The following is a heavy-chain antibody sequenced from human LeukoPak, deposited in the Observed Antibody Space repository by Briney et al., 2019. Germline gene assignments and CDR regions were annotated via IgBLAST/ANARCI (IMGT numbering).Heavy chain of an antibody. CDR3: ARDGSSSWYKGWFDP. V-gene: IGHV4-61*01. D-gene: IGHD6-13*01. J-gene: IGHJ5*02. CDR2: IYYSGST. CDR1: GGSISSSSYY. Sequence: PSETLSLTCTVSGGSISSSSYYWGWIRQPPGKGLEWIGYIYYSGSTNYNPSLKSRVTISVDTSKNQFSLKLSSVTAADTAVYYCARDGSSSWYKGWFDPWGQGTLVTVSS.